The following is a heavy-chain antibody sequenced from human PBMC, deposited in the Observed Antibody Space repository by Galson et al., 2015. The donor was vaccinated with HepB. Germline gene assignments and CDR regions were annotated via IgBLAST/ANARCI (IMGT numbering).Heavy chain of an antibody. CDR2: ITGGSTYL. J-gene: IGHJ6*03. CDR1: GFTFNNFN. Sequence: SLRLSCAASGFTFNNFNMNWVRQAPGKGLEWVSSITGGSTYLYYADSVKGRFTISRDNAKNSLFLQLNSLRAEDTAVYYCARDYADYVGGTGYYYMDVWGQGTTVTVSS. V-gene: IGHV3-21*01. D-gene: IGHD4-17*01. CDR3: ARDYADYVGGTGYYYMDV.